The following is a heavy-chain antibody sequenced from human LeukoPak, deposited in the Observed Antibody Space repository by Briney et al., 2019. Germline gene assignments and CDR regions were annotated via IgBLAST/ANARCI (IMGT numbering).Heavy chain of an antibody. J-gene: IGHJ4*02. D-gene: IGHD3-22*01. CDR3: AKSYYYDKLAYY. V-gene: IGHV3-30*02. CDR2: IWYDGSNK. CDR1: GFTFSNYG. Sequence: GGSLRLSCVASGFTFSNYGMHWVRQAPGKGLEWVAVIWYDGSNKYYADSVKGRFTISRDNSKNTLYLQMNSLRAEDTAVYYCAKSYYYDKLAYYWGQGTLVTVSS.